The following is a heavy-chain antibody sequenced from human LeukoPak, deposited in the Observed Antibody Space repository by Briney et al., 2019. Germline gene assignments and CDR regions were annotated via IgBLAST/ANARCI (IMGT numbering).Heavy chain of an antibody. J-gene: IGHJ6*03. V-gene: IGHV7-4-1*02. Sequence: ASVKVSCKASGYTFTSYAMNWVRQAPGQGLEWMGWINTNTGNPTYAQGFTGRFVFSLDTSVSTAYLQISSLKAEDTAVYYCARNIVVVPAAIEYYYYYYYMDVWGKGTTVTVSS. CDR3: ARNIVVVPAAIEYYYYYYYMDV. CDR2: INTNTGNP. D-gene: IGHD2-2*01. CDR1: GYTFTSYA.